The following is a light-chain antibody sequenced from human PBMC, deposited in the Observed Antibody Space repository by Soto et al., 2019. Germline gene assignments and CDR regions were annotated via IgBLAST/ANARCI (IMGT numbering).Light chain of an antibody. CDR3: QQRSNWPSIT. Sequence: GERATLSCRASQSVSSYLAWYQQKPGQAPRLLIYDASNRATGIPARFSGSGSGTDFTLTINSLEPEDSAVYYCQQRSNWPSITFGQGTRLEIK. V-gene: IGKV3-11*01. CDR1: QSVSSY. CDR2: DAS. J-gene: IGKJ5*01.